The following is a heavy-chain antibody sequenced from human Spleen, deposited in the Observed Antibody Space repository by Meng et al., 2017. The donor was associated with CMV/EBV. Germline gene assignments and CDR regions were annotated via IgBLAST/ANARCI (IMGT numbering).Heavy chain of an antibody. CDR1: GYSFTRYW. Sequence: GGSLRLSCRGSGYSFTRYWIGWVRQMPGKGLEWMGMIYPGDSDTRYSPSFQGQVTISADKSSSTAYLQWSSLKASDTAMYYCARNVDYDTGDYWGQGTLVTVS. D-gene: IGHD3-16*01. J-gene: IGHJ4*02. CDR2: IYPGDSDT. V-gene: IGHV5-51*01. CDR3: ARNVDYDTGDY.